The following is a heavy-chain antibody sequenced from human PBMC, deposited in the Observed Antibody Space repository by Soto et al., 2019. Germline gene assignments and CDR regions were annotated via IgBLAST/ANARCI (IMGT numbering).Heavy chain of an antibody. CDR3: AKARVSPSAYYCYGMDV. CDR1: ECTFSSYA. J-gene: IGHJ6*04. D-gene: IGHD6-6*01. Sequence: PPRHCYAVYECTFSSYAMRWVRKAPGKGLEWVSAMSGSGGSTYYADSVKGRFTISRDNSKTTLYLQMNCLRGEDTAVYYCAKARVSPSAYYCYGMDVWGKGTTVTGSS. V-gene: IGHV3-23*01. CDR2: MSGSGGST.